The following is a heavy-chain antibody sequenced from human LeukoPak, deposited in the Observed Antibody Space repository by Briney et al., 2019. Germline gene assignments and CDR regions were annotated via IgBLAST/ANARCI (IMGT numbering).Heavy chain of an antibody. D-gene: IGHD6-13*01. CDR3: ASSSWYEAYYYYGMDV. V-gene: IGHV1-2*02. CDR1: GCTFTGYY. Sequence: ASVKVSCKASGCTFTGYYMHWVRQAPGQGLEWMGWINPNSGGTNYAQKFQGRVTMTRDTSISTAYMELSRLRSDDTAVYYCASSSWYEAYYYYGMDVWGQGTTVTVSS. CDR2: INPNSGGT. J-gene: IGHJ6*02.